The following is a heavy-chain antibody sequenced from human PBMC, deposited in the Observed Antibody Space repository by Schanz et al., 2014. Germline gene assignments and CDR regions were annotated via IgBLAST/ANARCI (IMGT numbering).Heavy chain of an antibody. CDR2: MSYDGSNK. V-gene: IGHV3-30-3*01. J-gene: IGHJ3*01. CDR1: GFTFSSYA. Sequence: QGQLVESGGGVVQPGRSLRLSCAASGFTFSSYAMHWVRQAPGKGLEWVAVMSYDGSNKYYADSVKGRFTISRDTPKNTLYVQMNSLRADDTAVYYCAKVGDTSGYPLEYWGRGTIXTVSS. CDR3: AKVGDTSGYPLEY. D-gene: IGHD3-22*01.